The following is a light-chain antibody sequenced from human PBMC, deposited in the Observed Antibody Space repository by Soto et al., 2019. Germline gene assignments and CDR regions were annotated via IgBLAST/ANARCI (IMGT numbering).Light chain of an antibody. V-gene: IGKV1-5*01. CDR2: DAS. J-gene: IGKJ1*01. CDR1: QSINTW. Sequence: DIQMTQSPSTLSASVGDRVTIACRASQSINTWLAWYQQKPGKAPQLLIYDASSLESGVPSRFSGSVSGTEFTLTISSLQPDDIATYYCQQYNSYWTFGQGTKVEIK. CDR3: QQYNSYWT.